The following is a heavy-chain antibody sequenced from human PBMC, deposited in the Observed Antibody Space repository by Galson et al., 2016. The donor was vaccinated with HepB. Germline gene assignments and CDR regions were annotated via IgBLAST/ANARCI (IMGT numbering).Heavy chain of an antibody. CDR1: GFTFSSHW. Sequence: LRLSCAASGFTFSSHWMSWVRQAPGRGLEWVANIKQDGSDKHYVDSVKGRFTVSRGNARKSMFLQMESLRVDDTAVYYCARRLSVLVIAARGWGYGMDVWGKGTTVTVSS. J-gene: IGHJ6*04. V-gene: IGHV3-7*01. D-gene: IGHD2-2*01. CDR3: ARRLSVLVIAARGWGYGMDV. CDR2: IKQDGSDK.